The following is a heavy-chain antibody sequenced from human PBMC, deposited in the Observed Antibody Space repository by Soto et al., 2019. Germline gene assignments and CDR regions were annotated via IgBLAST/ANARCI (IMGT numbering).Heavy chain of an antibody. J-gene: IGHJ6*02. CDR1: GYTFTSYG. V-gene: IGHV1-18*01. CDR3: ERDRYCISTSCYWEGYYYYGMDV. D-gene: IGHD2-2*01. CDR2: ISAYNGNT. Sequence: QVQLVQSGAEVKKPGASVKVSCKASGYTFTSYGISWVRQAPGQGLEWMGWISAYNGNTNYAQKLQGRVTMTTDTSTSTAYMELRSLRSDDTAVYYCERDRYCISTSCYWEGYYYYGMDVWGQGTTVTVSS.